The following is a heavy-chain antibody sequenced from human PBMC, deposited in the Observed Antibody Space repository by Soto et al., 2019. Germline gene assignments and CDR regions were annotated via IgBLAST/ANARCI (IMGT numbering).Heavy chain of an antibody. CDR2: ISAYNGNT. J-gene: IGHJ6*02. CDR1: GYTFTSYG. Sequence: QVQLVQSGAEVKKPGASVKVSCKASGYTFTSYGISWVRQAPGQGLEWMGWISAYNGNTNYAQKLQGRVTMTTDTSTSTAYMELRSLRSDDTAVYYCARDPAYDGSGSYWHYYYYYGMDVWGQGTTVTVSS. V-gene: IGHV1-18*01. CDR3: ARDPAYDGSGSYWHYYYYYGMDV. D-gene: IGHD3-10*01.